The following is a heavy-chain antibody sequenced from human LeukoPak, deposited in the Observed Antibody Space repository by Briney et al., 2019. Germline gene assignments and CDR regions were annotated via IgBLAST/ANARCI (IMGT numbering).Heavy chain of an antibody. V-gene: IGHV3-30*04. CDR3: APNRVLWY. CDR1: GFAFSSYA. Sequence: GGSLRLSCAASGFAFSSYAMHWVRQAPGKGLEWVAVISYDASNKYYADSVKGRFTISRDNSKNTLYLQMNSLRAEDTAVYYCAPNRVLWYWGQGTLVTVSS. CDR2: ISYDASNK. J-gene: IGHJ4*02. D-gene: IGHD2/OR15-2a*01.